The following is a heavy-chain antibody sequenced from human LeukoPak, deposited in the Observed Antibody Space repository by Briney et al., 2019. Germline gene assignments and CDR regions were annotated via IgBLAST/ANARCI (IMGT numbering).Heavy chain of an antibody. Sequence: SETLSLTCTVSGGSISSSSYYWGWIRQPPGKGLEWIGSIYYSGSTYYNPSLKSRVTISVDTSKNQFSLKLSSVTAADTAVYYRARGAAGSGYYYDYYYYYMDVWGKGTTVTVSS. V-gene: IGHV4-39*01. D-gene: IGHD3-22*01. CDR1: GGSISSSSYY. CDR2: IYYSGST. CDR3: ARGAAGSGYYYDYYYYYMDV. J-gene: IGHJ6*03.